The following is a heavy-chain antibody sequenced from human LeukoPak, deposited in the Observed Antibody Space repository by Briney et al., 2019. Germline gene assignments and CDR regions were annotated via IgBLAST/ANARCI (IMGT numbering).Heavy chain of an antibody. Sequence: GRSLRLSCAASGFTFSSYAMHWVRQAPGKGLEWAAVISYDGSNKYYADSVKGRFTISRDNSKNTLYLQMNSLRAEDTAVYYCARVGIVVVTYGMDVWGQGTTVTVSS. J-gene: IGHJ6*02. CDR2: ISYDGSNK. CDR1: GFTFSSYA. CDR3: ARVGIVVVTYGMDV. D-gene: IGHD2-21*02. V-gene: IGHV3-30-3*01.